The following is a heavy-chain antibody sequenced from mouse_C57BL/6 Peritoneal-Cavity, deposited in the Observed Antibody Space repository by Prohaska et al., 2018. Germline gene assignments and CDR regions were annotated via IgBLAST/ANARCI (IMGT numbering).Heavy chain of an antibody. V-gene: IGHV1-61*01. CDR3: ARARDGY. J-gene: IGHJ2*01. Sequence: VKQRPGHGLEWIGNIYPSDSETHYNQKFKDKATLTVDKSSSTAYMQLSSLTSEVSAVYYCARARDGYWGQGTILTVST. D-gene: IGHD2-3*01. CDR2: IYPSDSET.